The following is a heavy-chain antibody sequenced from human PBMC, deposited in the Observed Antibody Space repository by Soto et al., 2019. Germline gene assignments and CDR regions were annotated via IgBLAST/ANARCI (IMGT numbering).Heavy chain of an antibody. CDR2: ISGSGGST. V-gene: IGHV3-23*01. CDR1: GFTFGSYA. CDR3: GRGVRLHRHNS. J-gene: IGHJ4*02. Sequence: HLGGSLRLSCAASGFTFGSYAMSWVRQAPGKGLEWVSAISGSGGSTYYADSVKGRFTISRDNSKDTLYLQMNSLSAEDTAVYYYGRGVRLHRHNSWGQGPLVTVSS.